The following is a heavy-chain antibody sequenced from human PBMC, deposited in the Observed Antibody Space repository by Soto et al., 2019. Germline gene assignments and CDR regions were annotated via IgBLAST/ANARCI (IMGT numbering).Heavy chain of an antibody. D-gene: IGHD3-3*01. CDR2: IYYSGST. CDR3: ARSYDFWSGYTQTNLNWFDT. V-gene: IGHV4-61*01. Sequence: SLTCTVSGGSVSSGSYYWSWIRQPPGKGLEWIGYIYYSGSTNYNPSLKSRVTISVDTSKNQFSLKLSSVTAADTAVYYCARSYDFWSGYTQTNLNWFDTWGQGTLVTVSS. J-gene: IGHJ5*02. CDR1: GGSVSSGSYY.